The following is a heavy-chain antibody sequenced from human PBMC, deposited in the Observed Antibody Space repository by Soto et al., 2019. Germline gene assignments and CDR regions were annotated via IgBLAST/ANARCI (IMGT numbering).Heavy chain of an antibody. CDR2: ISYDGSNK. CDR3: ARGIGGQQLLRD. J-gene: IGHJ4*02. V-gene: IGHV3-30-3*01. D-gene: IGHD6-13*01. Sequence: ESGGGVVQPGRSLRLSCAASGFTFSSYAMHWVRQAPGKGLEWVAVISYDGSNKYYADSVKGRFTISRDNSKNTLYLQMNSLRAEDTAVYYCARGIGGQQLLRDWGQGTLVTVSS. CDR1: GFTFSSYA.